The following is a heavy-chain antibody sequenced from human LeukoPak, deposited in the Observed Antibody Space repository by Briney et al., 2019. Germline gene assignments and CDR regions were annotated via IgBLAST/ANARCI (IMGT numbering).Heavy chain of an antibody. Sequence: ASVKVSCKASGYTFTGYYMHWVRQAPGQGLEWMGWINPNSGGTNYAQKFQGRVTMTRNTSKSTAYMELSSLRSEDTAVYYCARDSPQDYYYYMDVWGKGTTVTISS. J-gene: IGHJ6*03. CDR2: INPNSGGT. V-gene: IGHV1-2*02. CDR3: ARDSPQDYYYYMDV. CDR1: GYTFTGYY.